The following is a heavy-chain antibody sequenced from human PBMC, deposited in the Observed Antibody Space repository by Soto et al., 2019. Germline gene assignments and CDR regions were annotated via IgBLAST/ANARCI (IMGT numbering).Heavy chain of an antibody. V-gene: IGHV4-59*01. CDR3: ARQQLLPFYYALDV. CDR2: IYYRGST. Sequence: ETLSLTCTVSGGSISGYYWSWIRQSPGKGLEYIGYIYYRGSTNYNPSLKSRVTMSVDTSRNQFSLKVNSVTAADTAVYYCARQQLLPFYYALDVWGQGTTVTVSS. J-gene: IGHJ6*02. D-gene: IGHD6-13*01. CDR1: GGSISGYY.